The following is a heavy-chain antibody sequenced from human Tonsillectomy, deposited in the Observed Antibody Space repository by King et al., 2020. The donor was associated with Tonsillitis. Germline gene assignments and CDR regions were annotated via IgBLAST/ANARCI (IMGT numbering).Heavy chain of an antibody. Sequence: QLVQSGAEVKKPGSSVKVSCKASGGTFSSYVISWVRQAPGQGLEWMGGIIPIFGTTNYAQKFQGRLIITADESTSTAYMELSSLRSEDTAVYYCARDPSPGDAFDIWGQGTMVTVSS. CDR1: GGTFSSYV. CDR2: IIPIFGTT. V-gene: IGHV1-69*12. D-gene: IGHD6-6*01. CDR3: ARDPSPGDAFDI. J-gene: IGHJ3*02.